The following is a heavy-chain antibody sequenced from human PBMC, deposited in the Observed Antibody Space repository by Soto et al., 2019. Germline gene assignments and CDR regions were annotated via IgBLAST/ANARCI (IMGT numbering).Heavy chain of an antibody. J-gene: IGHJ3*02. CDR3: ASLSTTTVVDFDAFDI. Sequence: SETLSLTCTVSGGSISCSSYYWGWIRQPPGKGLEWIGSIYYSGSTYYNPSLKSRVTISVDTSKNQFSLKLSSVTAADTAVYYCASLSTTTVVDFDAFDIWGQGTMVTVSS. CDR2: IYYSGST. CDR1: GGSISCSSYY. V-gene: IGHV4-39*01. D-gene: IGHD4-17*01.